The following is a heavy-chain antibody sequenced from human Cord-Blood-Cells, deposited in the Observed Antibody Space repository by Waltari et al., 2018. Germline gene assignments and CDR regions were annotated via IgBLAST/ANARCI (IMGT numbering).Heavy chain of an antibody. D-gene: IGHD2-15*01. J-gene: IGHJ3*02. V-gene: IGHV5-51*01. CDR3: ARLYCSGGSCYGDAFDI. Sequence: EVQLVQSGAEVKKPGESLKISCKGSGYSFTSYWIGWVRQMPGKGLEWRGVIYPGDSDTRDSPSFQGQVTISADKSISTAYLQWSSLKASDTAMYYCARLYCSGGSCYGDAFDIWGQGTMVTVSS. CDR2: IYPGDSDT. CDR1: GYSFTSYW.